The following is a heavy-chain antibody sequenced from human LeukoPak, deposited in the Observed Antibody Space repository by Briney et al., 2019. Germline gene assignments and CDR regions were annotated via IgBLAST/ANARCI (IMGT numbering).Heavy chain of an antibody. V-gene: IGHV1-24*01. J-gene: IGHJ4*02. CDR2: FDPEDGET. Sequence: ASVKVSCKVSGYTLTELSMHWVRRAPGKGLEWMGGFDPEDGETIYAQKFQGRVTMTEDTSTDTAYMERSSLRSEDTAVYYCATGGKYSSSWYNFDYWGQGTLVTVSS. D-gene: IGHD6-13*01. CDR3: ATGGKYSSSWYNFDY. CDR1: GYTLTELS.